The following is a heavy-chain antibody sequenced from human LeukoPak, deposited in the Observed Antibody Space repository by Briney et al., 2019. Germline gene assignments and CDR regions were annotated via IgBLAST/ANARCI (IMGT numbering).Heavy chain of an antibody. CDR3: AKDQLWGDYYDTSGYPTFDY. D-gene: IGHD3-22*01. V-gene: IGHV3-7*01. CDR2: IKQDGCEK. CDR1: GFIFSNYW. J-gene: IGHJ4*02. Sequence: PGGSLRLSCSASGFIFSNYWMTWVRQAPGKGLEWVANIKQDGCEKYYVDSVKGRFTIYRDYSENTLYLQMSSLRAEDTAVYYCAKDQLWGDYYDTSGYPTFDYWGQGTLVTVSS.